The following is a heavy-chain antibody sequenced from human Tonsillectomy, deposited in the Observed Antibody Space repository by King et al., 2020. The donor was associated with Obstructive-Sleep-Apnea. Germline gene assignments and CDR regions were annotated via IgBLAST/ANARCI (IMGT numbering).Heavy chain of an antibody. J-gene: IGHJ4*02. CDR2: IYYSGST. D-gene: IGHD6-6*01. V-gene: IGHV4-59*08. CDR1: GGSINNYY. CDR3: ARHVSYSTSSGFDY. Sequence: QLQESGPGLVKPSETLSLTCTVSGGSINNYYWSWIRQPPGKGLEWIGYIYYSGSTNYNPSPDSRVSISVDTSKNQFSLKLSSVTAPDTAVYYCARHVSYSTSSGFDYWGQGTLVTVSS.